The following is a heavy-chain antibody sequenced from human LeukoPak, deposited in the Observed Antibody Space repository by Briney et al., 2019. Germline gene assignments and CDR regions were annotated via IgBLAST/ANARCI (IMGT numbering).Heavy chain of an antibody. V-gene: IGHV4-39*07. J-gene: IGHJ3*02. CDR2: IYYSGST. D-gene: IGHD3-22*01. CDR1: GGSISSSSYY. CDR3: ARVGAISSGYLYDAFDI. Sequence: SETLSLTCTVSGGSISSSSYYWGWIRQPPGKGLGWIGSIYYSGSTYYNPSLKCRVTISVDTSKNQFSLKLSSVTAADTAVYYCARVGAISSGYLYDAFDIWGQGTMVTVSS.